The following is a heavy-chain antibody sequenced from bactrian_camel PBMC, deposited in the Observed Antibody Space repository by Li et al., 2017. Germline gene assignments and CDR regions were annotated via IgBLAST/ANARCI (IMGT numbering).Heavy chain of an antibody. D-gene: IGHD6*01. Sequence: VQLVESGGGSVQPGGSLRLSCVASGLTYRSNCMGWFRQAPGKEREGVASINKYGRTSYADSVKGRFAIAKDNAGRHLYLQMNSLRPEDTAMYYCANENPYGRELYWKVYWGYWGMGTQVTVS. CDR3: ANENPYGRELYWKVYWGY. V-gene: IGHV3S67*01. J-gene: IGHJ4*01. CDR2: INKYGRT. CDR1: GLTYRSNC.